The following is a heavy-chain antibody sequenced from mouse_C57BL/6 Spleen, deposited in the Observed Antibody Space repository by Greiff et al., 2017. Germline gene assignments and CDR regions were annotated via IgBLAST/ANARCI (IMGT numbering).Heavy chain of an antibody. V-gene: IGHV2-6-1*01. CDR3: ARHKDYYGSSYDWYFDV. D-gene: IGHD1-1*01. J-gene: IGHJ1*03. Sequence: QVQLQQSGPGLVAPSQSLSITCTVSGFSLTSYGVHWVRQPPGKGLEWLVVIWSDGSTTYNSALKSRLSISKDNSKSHVFLKMNSLQTDDTAMYYCARHKDYYGSSYDWYFDVWGTGTTVTVSS. CDR2: IWSDGST. CDR1: GFSLTSYG.